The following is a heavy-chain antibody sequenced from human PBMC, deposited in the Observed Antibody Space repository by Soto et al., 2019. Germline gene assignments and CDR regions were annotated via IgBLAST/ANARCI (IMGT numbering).Heavy chain of an antibody. CDR1: GYTFTGYY. J-gene: IGHJ5*02. Sequence: ASVKGSCKGSGYTFTGYYMDWGRQAPGQGLEWMGWINPNSGGTNYAQKFQGWVTMTRDTSISTAYMELSRLRSDDTAVYYWARSYSRSSGSWFDPWGQGTLVTVSS. V-gene: IGHV1-2*04. CDR2: INPNSGGT. CDR3: ARSYSRSSGSWFDP. D-gene: IGHD6-13*01.